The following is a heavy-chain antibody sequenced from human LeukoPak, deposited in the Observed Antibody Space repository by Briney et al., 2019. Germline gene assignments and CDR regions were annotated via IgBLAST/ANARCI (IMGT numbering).Heavy chain of an antibody. CDR3: AVAYYYGSGSFYPYYFDY. Sequence: LSLTCTVSGGSISSYYWSWIRQPPGKGLEWVSYISDSGNIVYYTDSVKGRFTISRDNAKNSLYLQMNSLRAEDTAVYYCAVAYYYGSGSFYPYYFDYWGQGTLVTVSS. CDR2: ISDSGNIV. CDR1: GGSISSYY. D-gene: IGHD3-10*01. J-gene: IGHJ4*02. V-gene: IGHV3-11*04.